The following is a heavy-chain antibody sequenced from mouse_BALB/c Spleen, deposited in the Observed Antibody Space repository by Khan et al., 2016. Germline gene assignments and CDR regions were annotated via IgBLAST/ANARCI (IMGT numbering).Heavy chain of an antibody. CDR3: TRGDGNNGY. V-gene: IGHV1-4*01. J-gene: IGHJ3*02. CDR1: GYTFTTYT. Sequence: QVQLKQSGAELARPGASVKMSCKASGYTFTTYTMQWVKQRPGQGLEWIGYINPASNYSNYNQKFKDKATLTADRSSSTAYIQLSSLTSEDSAVYYCTRGDGNNGYWGQGTLVTVSA. CDR2: INPASNYS. D-gene: IGHD2-1*01.